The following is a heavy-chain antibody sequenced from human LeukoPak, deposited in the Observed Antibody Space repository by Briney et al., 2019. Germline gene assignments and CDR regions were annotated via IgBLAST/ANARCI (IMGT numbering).Heavy chain of an antibody. J-gene: IGHJ4*02. D-gene: IGHD3-22*01. Sequence: AGGSLRLSCAASGFRFDDFGMSWVRQAPGKRLEWVSGINWNGGSTGSADSVKGRFTISRDNAKNSLYLQMNSLRAEDTALYYCARFYYYDSTGYWDYWGQGTLVTVSS. CDR1: GFRFDDFG. CDR2: INWNGGST. V-gene: IGHV3-20*04. CDR3: ARFYYYDSTGYWDY.